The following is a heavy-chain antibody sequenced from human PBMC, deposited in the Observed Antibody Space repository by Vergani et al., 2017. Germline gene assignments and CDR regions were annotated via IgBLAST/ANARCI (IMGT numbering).Heavy chain of an antibody. Sequence: EVQLVESGGGLVKPGGSLRLSCAASGFTFSSYSMNWVRQAPGKGLEWVSSISSSSSYIYYADSVKGRFTISRDNAKNSLYLQMNSLRAEDTAVYYCASGGYDTLRGYSYGYYYGMDVWGQGTTVTVSS. CDR1: GFTFSSYS. V-gene: IGHV3-21*01. CDR2: ISSSSSYI. CDR3: ASGGYDTLRGYSYGYYYGMDV. J-gene: IGHJ6*02. D-gene: IGHD5-18*01.